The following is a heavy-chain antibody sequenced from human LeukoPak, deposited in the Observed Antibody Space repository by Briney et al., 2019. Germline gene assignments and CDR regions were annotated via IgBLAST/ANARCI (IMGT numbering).Heavy chain of an antibody. J-gene: IGHJ4*02. CDR2: IIPILGIA. CDR3: ARQVVPAANDY. Sequence: SVKVSCKASGYTFTSYDINWVRQAPGQGLEWMGRIIPILGIANYAQKFQGRVTITADKSTSTAYMELSSLRSEDTAVYYCARQVVPAANDYWGQGTLVTVSS. CDR1: GYTFTSYD. V-gene: IGHV1-69*04. D-gene: IGHD2-2*01.